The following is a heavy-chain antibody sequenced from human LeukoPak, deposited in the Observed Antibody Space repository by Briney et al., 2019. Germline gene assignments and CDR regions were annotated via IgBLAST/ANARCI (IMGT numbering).Heavy chain of an antibody. D-gene: IGHD1-26*01. CDR3: ALRAYSGSYYGADY. Sequence: ASVKVSCKASGYTFTSYAMNWVRQAPGQGLEWMGWINTNTGNPTYAQGFTGRFVFSLDTSVSTAYLQISSLKAEDTAVYYCALRAYSGSYYGADYWGQGTLVTVSS. J-gene: IGHJ4*02. CDR2: INTNTGNP. CDR1: GYTFTSYA. V-gene: IGHV7-4-1*02.